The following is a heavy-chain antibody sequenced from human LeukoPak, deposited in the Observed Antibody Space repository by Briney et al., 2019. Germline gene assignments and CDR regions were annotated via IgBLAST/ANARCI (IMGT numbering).Heavy chain of an antibody. Sequence: GGSRRLSCAASGFTVSSNYMSWVRQAPGKGLEWVANINQDGSEKNYVDSVKGRFTISRDSAKNSLYLQMDSLRVEDTAIYYCARCSGWAFKNWGQGTLVTVSS. V-gene: IGHV3-7*01. D-gene: IGHD6-19*01. CDR2: INQDGSEK. CDR1: GFTVSSNY. J-gene: IGHJ4*02. CDR3: ARCSGWAFKN.